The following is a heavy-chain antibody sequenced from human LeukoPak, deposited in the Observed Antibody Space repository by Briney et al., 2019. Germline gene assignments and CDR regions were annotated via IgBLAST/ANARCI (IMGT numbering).Heavy chain of an antibody. J-gene: IGHJ5*02. CDR1: GFDFSSNW. D-gene: IGHD4-17*01. CDR2: IKGDGIST. Sequence: GGSLRLSCAASGFDFSSNWMHWVRHAPGQGLVWVSRIKGDGISTNYADSVKGRFTISRDIAKNTLYLQMNSLRAEDTGVYYCAKAATVTSNWFDPWGQGTLVTVSS. V-gene: IGHV3-74*01. CDR3: AKAATVTSNWFDP.